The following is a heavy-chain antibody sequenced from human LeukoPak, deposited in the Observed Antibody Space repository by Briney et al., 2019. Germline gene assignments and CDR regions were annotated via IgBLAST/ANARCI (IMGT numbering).Heavy chain of an antibody. D-gene: IGHD2-2*01. CDR3: ARLVLVPAASVRLDY. CDR1: GGSFSGYY. J-gene: IGHJ4*02. V-gene: IGHV4-34*01. Sequence: SETLSLTCAVYGGSFSGYYWSWIRQPPGKGLEWIGEINHSGSTNYNPSLKSRVTISVDTSKNQFSLELSSVTAADTAVYYCARLVLVPAASVRLDYWGQGTLVTVSS. CDR2: INHSGST.